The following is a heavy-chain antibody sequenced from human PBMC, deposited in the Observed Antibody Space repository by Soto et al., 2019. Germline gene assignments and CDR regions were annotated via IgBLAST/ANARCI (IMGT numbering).Heavy chain of an antibody. CDR3: ASGLAYGMDV. CDR2: IWYDGSNK. V-gene: IGHV3-33*01. CDR1: GFTFSNYG. Sequence: QVQLVESGGGVVQPGRSLRLSCEASGFTFSNYGMHWVRQAPGKGLEWVAVIWYDGSNKQYADSVKGRFTVSRDNSKKTLFLQMSSLRAEDTGVYYCASGLAYGMDVWGQGPTVTVSS. J-gene: IGHJ6*02. D-gene: IGHD3-9*01.